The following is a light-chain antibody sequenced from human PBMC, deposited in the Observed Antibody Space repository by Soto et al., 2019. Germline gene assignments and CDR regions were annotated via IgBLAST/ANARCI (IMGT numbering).Light chain of an antibody. CDR3: QHYNSYSEA. V-gene: IGKV1-5*03. Sequence: DIQVTQSPSPVTESASDGVSVICRASQTISSWLAWYQQKPEKAHKLLIYKASTLKSGVPSRFSGSGSGTEFTLTISSLQPDDFATYYCQHYNSYSEAFGQGTKVDIK. J-gene: IGKJ1*01. CDR1: QTISSW. CDR2: KAS.